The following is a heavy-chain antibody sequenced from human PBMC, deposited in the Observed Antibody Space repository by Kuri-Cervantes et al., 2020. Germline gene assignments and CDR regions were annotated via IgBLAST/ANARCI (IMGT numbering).Heavy chain of an antibody. CDR1: GDSISSSYY. V-gene: IGHV4-38-2*01. D-gene: IGHD3-22*01. CDR2: IYYSGST. J-gene: IGHJ4*02. CDR3: ATDYYDSSGYYYVGY. Sequence: SQTLSLTCVVSGDSISSSYYWGWIRQPPGKGLEWIGSIYYSGSTYYNPSLKSRVTISVDTSKNQFSLKLSSVTAADTAVYYCATDYYDSSGYYYVGYWGQGTLVTVSS.